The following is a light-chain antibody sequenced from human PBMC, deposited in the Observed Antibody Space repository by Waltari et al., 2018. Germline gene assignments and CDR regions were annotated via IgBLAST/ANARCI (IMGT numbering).Light chain of an antibody. CDR3: SSYTSSSTPWV. Sequence: QSALTQPAPVSGSPGQSITISCTGTSSDVGGYHYFSWYQQHPGKAPKLMIYDVSKRPSGVSNRFSGSKSGNTASLTISGLQAEDEADYYCSSYTSSSTPWVFGGGTKLTVL. J-gene: IGLJ3*02. CDR2: DVS. CDR1: SSDVGGYHY. V-gene: IGLV2-14*01.